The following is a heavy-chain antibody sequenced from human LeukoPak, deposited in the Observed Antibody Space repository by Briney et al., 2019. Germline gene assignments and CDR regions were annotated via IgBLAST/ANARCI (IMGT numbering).Heavy chain of an antibody. J-gene: IGHJ4*02. CDR2: IYHSGST. CDR1: GYSISSGYY. CDR3: ARHLGLGSYFDY. D-gene: IGHD7-27*01. V-gene: IGHV4-38-2*01. Sequence: SETLSLTCAVSGYSISSGYYWGWIRQPPGKVLEWIGSIYHSGSTYYNPPLKSRVTISVDTSKNQFSLKLSSVTAADTAVYYCARHLGLGSYFDYWGQGTLVTVSS.